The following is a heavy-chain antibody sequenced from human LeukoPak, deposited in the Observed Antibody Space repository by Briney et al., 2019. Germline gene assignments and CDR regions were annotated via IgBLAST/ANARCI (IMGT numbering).Heavy chain of an antibody. Sequence: SETLSLTCAVYDGSFSGYYWSWIRQPPGKGLEWIGEINHSGSTNYNPSLKSRVTMSVDKSKNQFSLNLSSVTAADTAVYYCASTDCSGGSCYPDYWGQGTLVTVSS. V-gene: IGHV4-34*01. CDR1: DGSFSGYY. CDR2: INHSGST. J-gene: IGHJ4*02. CDR3: ASTDCSGGSCYPDY. D-gene: IGHD2-15*01.